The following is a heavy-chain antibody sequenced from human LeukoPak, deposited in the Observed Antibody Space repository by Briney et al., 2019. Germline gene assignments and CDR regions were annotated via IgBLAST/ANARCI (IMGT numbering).Heavy chain of an antibody. CDR2: ISYDGSNK. CDR3: AKGGYSGYDYYFDY. J-gene: IGHJ4*02. V-gene: IGHV3-30*18. Sequence: GGSLRLSCAASGFTFSNYDMHWVRQAPGKGLEWVAVISYDGSNKYYADSVKGRFTISRDNSKNTLYLQMNSLRAEDTAVYYCAKGGYSGYDYYFDYWGQGTLVTVSS. D-gene: IGHD5-12*01. CDR1: GFTFSNYD.